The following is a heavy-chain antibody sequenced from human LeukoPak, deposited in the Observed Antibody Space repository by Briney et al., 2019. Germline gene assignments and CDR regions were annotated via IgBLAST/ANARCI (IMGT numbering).Heavy chain of an antibody. CDR3: AKDLADYGGNSGY. V-gene: IGHV3-21*01. Sequence: GGSLRLSCAASGFTFSSYSMNWVRQAPGKGLECVSSISSSSSYIYYADSVKGRFTISRDNAKNSLYLQMNSLRAEDTAVYYCAKDLADYGGNSGYWGQGTLVTVSS. CDR2: ISSSSSYI. CDR1: GFTFSSYS. J-gene: IGHJ4*02. D-gene: IGHD4-23*01.